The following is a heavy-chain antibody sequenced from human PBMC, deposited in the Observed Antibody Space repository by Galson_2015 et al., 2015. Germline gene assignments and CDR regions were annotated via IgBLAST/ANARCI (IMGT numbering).Heavy chain of an antibody. CDR3: ARGAPIVVVTAPNY. J-gene: IGHJ4*02. Sequence: SLRLSCAASEFTFSSYAMHWVRQAPGKGLEWVAVISYDGSNKYYADSVKGRFTISRDNSKNTLYLQMNSLRAEDTAVYYCARGAPIVVVTAPNYWGQGTLVTVSS. CDR1: EFTFSSYA. V-gene: IGHV3-30-3*01. CDR2: ISYDGSNK. D-gene: IGHD2-21*02.